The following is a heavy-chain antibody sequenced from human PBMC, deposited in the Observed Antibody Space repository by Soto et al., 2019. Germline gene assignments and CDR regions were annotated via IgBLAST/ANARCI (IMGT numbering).Heavy chain of an antibody. CDR1: GFTFGSYG. CDR2: ISYDGSNK. CDR3: AKIQTPIVVVPAAIAPLDP. Sequence: TGGSLRLSCAASGFTFGSYGMHWVRQAPGKGLEWVAVISYDGSNKYYADSVKGRFTISRDNSKNTLYLQMNSLRAEDTAVYYCAKIQTPIVVVPAAIAPLDPWGQGTLVTVSS. V-gene: IGHV3-30*18. D-gene: IGHD2-2*01. J-gene: IGHJ5*02.